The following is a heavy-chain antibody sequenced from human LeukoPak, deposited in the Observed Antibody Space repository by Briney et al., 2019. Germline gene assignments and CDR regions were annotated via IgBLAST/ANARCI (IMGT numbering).Heavy chain of an antibody. CDR2: ISYDGSNK. Sequence: GGSLRLSCAASGFTFSSYGMHWVRQAPGKGLEWVAVISYDGSNKYYADSVKGRSTISRDNSKNTLYLQMDSLRAEDTAIYFCAKEALLSYGDYTYVEFWGQGTLVTVSS. J-gene: IGHJ4*02. CDR3: AKEALLSYGDYTYVEF. V-gene: IGHV3-30*18. CDR1: GFTFSSYG. D-gene: IGHD4-17*01.